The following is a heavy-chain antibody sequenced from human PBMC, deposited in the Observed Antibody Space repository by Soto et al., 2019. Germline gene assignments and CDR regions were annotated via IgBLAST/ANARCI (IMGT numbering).Heavy chain of an antibody. CDR3: ARDRNYYDSSGYYSPPDY. Sequence: LRLSCAASGFTFSTFAMHWVRQAPGEGLEWVAVISYDGSTKYYADSVKGRFTISRDSSKNTLYLQMNSLRAEDTAVYYCARDRNYYDSSGYYSPPDYWGQGTLVTVSS. CDR2: ISYDGSTK. J-gene: IGHJ4*02. CDR1: GFTFSTFA. D-gene: IGHD3-22*01. V-gene: IGHV3-30-3*01.